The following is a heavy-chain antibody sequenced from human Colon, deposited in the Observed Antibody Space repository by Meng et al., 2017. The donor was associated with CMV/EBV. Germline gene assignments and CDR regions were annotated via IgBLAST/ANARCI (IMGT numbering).Heavy chain of an antibody. D-gene: IGHD2-2*01. CDR3: ARVVVVPADYYTMDV. CDR1: GYTFITYS. V-gene: IGHV1-18*01. Sequence: ASVKVSCKASGYTFITYSITWVRQAPGQGLEWMGLISPYNGNTKYAQRLQDRVTMTTDSSTNTAYMELMSLRSDDTAVYFCARVVVVPADYYTMDVWGQGTTVTVSS. J-gene: IGHJ6*02. CDR2: ISPYNGNT.